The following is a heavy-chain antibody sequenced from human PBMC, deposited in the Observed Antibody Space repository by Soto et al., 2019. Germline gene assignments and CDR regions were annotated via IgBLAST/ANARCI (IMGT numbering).Heavy chain of an antibody. CDR1: GFTFSSYA. CDR3: ARGSSGWDFDY. D-gene: IGHD6-19*01. Sequence: EVQLLESGGGLVQPGGSLRLSCAASGFTFSSYAMNWVRQAPGKGLEWVSDISGSGGSTYYADSVKGRFTISRDNSKNPLYLQMNRLRADDTAVYYCARGSSGWDFDYWGQGTLVTVSS. J-gene: IGHJ4*02. V-gene: IGHV3-23*01. CDR2: ISGSGGST.